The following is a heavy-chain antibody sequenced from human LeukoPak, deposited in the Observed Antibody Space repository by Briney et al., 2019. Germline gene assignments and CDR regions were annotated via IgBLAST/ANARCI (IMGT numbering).Heavy chain of an antibody. CDR1: GLSFSNAW. Sequence: GGSLRLSCVASGLSFSNAWMSWVRHSPGKGLEWIGRIKGKSDGDAVDYAAPVKGRISISRDDCKNTVFLEMTSLKTEDTGVYFCTTAPSYYSFNSFDFWGQGTVVTVSS. CDR2: IKGKSDGDAV. D-gene: IGHD3-10*01. J-gene: IGHJ4*02. V-gene: IGHV3-15*01. CDR3: TTAPSYYSFNSFDF.